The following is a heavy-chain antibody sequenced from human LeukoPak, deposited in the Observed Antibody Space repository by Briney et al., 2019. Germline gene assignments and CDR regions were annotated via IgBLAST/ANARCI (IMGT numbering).Heavy chain of an antibody. V-gene: IGHV3-48*01. D-gene: IGHD3-10*01. J-gene: IGHJ4*02. CDR3: VGPDSQFDC. Sequence: WFSSISSSSSTIYYADSVKGRFTISRDNAKDSLYLQMNNLRAEDTAVYYCVGPDSQFDCWGQGTLVTVSS. CDR2: ISSSSSTI.